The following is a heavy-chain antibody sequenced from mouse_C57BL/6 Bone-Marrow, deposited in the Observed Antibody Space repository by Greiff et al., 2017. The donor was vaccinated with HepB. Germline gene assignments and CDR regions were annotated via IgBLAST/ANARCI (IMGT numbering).Heavy chain of an antibody. D-gene: IGHD2-3*01. CDR2: IYPRDGST. CDR3: ARERWLLYYFDY. CDR1: GYTFTSYD. Sequence: PLHYSLPELVKPGASVKLSCKASGYTFTSYDIKWVKQRPGQGLEWIGRIYPRDGSTKYNEKFKGKATLTVDTSSSTACMELHSLTSDDSAVYFCARERWLLYYFDYWGQGATLPVSS. J-gene: IGHJ2*01. V-gene: IGHV1-85*01.